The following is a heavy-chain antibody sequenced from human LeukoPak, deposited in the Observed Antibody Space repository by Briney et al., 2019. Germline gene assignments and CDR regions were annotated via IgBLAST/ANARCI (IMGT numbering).Heavy chain of an antibody. D-gene: IGHD5-12*01. CDR1: GGSISSNSYY. Sequence: SSETLSLTCTVSGGSISSNSYYWSWIRRPAGKGLEWIGRIYTSGSTNYNPSLKSRVTMSVDTSKNQFSLKLSSVTAADTAVYYCARDRPVGIVATTFDYWGQGTLVTVSS. J-gene: IGHJ4*02. V-gene: IGHV4-61*02. CDR2: IYTSGST. CDR3: ARDRPVGIVATTFDY.